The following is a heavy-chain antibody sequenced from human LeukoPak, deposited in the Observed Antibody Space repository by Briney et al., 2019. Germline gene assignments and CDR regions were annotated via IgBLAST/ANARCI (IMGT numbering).Heavy chain of an antibody. CDR2: ISYDGSNK. D-gene: IGHD1-26*01. V-gene: IGHV3-30*04. Sequence: PGGSLRLSCAASGFTFNSYAMHWVRQAPGKGLEWVAVISYDGSNKYYADSVKGRFTISRDNSKNTLYLQMNSLRAEDTAVYYCAKGGYYYYYGMDVWGQGATVTVSS. CDR1: GFTFNSYA. CDR3: AKGGYYYYYGMDV. J-gene: IGHJ6*02.